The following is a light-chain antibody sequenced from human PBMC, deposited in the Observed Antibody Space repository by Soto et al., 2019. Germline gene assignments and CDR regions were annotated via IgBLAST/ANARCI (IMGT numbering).Light chain of an antibody. CDR2: AAS. Sequence: EVVLTQSPGTLSLSPGERATLSCRASQTISSSYLAWYQQKPGQAPRLLIYAASTRATGIPARFSGTGSGTEFTLTISSLQPDDFATYYCQHYIGYLWTFGQGTKVDIK. J-gene: IGKJ1*01. V-gene: IGKV3-20*01. CDR1: QTISSSY. CDR3: QHYIGYLWT.